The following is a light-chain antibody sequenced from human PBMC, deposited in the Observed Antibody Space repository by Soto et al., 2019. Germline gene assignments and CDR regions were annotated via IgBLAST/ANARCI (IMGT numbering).Light chain of an antibody. J-gene: IGLJ2*01. CDR2: GDS. Sequence: QAVVTQPPSVSGAPGQRVTISCTGSSSNIGAGYGVHWYIQLPGTAPKLLVYGDSNRPSGVPDRFSGSKSDTSASLAITGLQAEDEADYYCQSYDSSLSGFIFGGGTKVTVL. CDR3: QSYDSSLSGFI. V-gene: IGLV1-40*01. CDR1: SSNIGAGYG.